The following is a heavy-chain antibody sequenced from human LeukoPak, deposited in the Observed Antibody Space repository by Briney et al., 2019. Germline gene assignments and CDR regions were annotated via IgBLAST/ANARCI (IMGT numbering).Heavy chain of an antibody. Sequence: SETLSLTCTVSGYSISSGYYWGWIRQPPGKGLEWIGIIYHSGSTSYNPSLKSRVTISVDTSKNQFSLQLSSVTATDTAVYYCARVGAWIQLGYFDYWGQGTLVTVSS. CDR1: GYSISSGYY. J-gene: IGHJ4*02. D-gene: IGHD5-18*01. CDR2: IYHSGST. V-gene: IGHV4-38-2*02. CDR3: ARVGAWIQLGYFDY.